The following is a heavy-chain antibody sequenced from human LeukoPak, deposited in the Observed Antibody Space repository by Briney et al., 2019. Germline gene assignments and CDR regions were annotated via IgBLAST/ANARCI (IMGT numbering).Heavy chain of an antibody. J-gene: IGHJ4*02. V-gene: IGHV1-46*01. D-gene: IGHD4-17*01. CDR2: INPSVSST. Sequence: ASVKVSCMSSGYTFTSYYMHWVRQAPGQGLEWMGIINPSVSSTSYAQKLQRRVTMTRDTSTSTVYMELSSLRSDDTAVYYCARSLAAVTTGASYWGQGTLVTVSS. CDR1: GYTFTSYY. CDR3: ARSLAAVTTGASY.